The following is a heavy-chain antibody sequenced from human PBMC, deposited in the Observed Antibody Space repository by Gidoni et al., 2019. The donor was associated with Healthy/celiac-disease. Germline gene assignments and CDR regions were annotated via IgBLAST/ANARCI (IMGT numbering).Heavy chain of an antibody. D-gene: IGHD3-10*01. J-gene: IGHJ4*02. V-gene: IGHV3-53*02. CDR1: GFTVSSNY. Sequence: EVQLVETGGGLIQPGGSLRLSCAASGFTVSSNYMSWVRQAPGKGLGWVSVIYSGGSTYYADSVKGRFTISRDNSKNTLYLQMNSLRAEDTAVYYCARTMGRDYYFDYWGQGTLVTVSS. CDR2: IYSGGST. CDR3: ARTMGRDYYFDY.